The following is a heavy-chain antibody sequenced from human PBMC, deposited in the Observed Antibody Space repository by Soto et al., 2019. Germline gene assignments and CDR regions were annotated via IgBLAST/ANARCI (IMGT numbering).Heavy chain of an antibody. CDR3: ARDRGVVVPAARYGMDV. Sequence: QVQLVESGGVVVQPGRSLRLSCAASGFTFSSYGMHWVRQAPGKGLEWVAVIWYDGSNKYYADSVKGRFTISRDNSKNTLYLQMNSLRAEDTAVYYCARDRGVVVPAARYGMDVWGQGTTVTVSS. D-gene: IGHD2-2*01. CDR2: IWYDGSNK. CDR1: GFTFSSYG. J-gene: IGHJ6*02. V-gene: IGHV3-33*01.